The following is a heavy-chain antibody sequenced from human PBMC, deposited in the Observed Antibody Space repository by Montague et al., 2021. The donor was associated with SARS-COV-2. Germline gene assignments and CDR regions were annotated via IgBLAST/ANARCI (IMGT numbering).Heavy chain of an antibody. D-gene: IGHD3-10*01. J-gene: IGHJ3*02. V-gene: IGHV4-39*01. CDR1: GGSITRNYY. Sequence: SETLSLTCTVSGGSITRNYYWGWIRQPPGKGLEWVGNIYYSGTTXINPSLKSRVTISVDASKNQFSLNLTSVTAADTAVYYCARPLVRGVPKAFDIWGQGALAIVSS. CDR3: ARPLVRGVPKAFDI. CDR2: IYYSGTT.